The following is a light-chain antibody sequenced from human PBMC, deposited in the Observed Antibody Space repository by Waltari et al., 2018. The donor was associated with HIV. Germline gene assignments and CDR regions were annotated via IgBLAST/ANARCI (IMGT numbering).Light chain of an antibody. Sequence: QAVLTQPPSAPGTPGQRLTISRSGRSSNLRSDAVNCYQQLPGTAPKLLIYNNNQRPSGVPDRFSASKSGTSASLAISGLQSEDEADYYCATWDHRLNGWVFGGGTKLTVL. CDR3: ATWDHRLNGWV. CDR1: SSNLRSDA. J-gene: IGLJ3*02. V-gene: IGLV1-44*01. CDR2: NNN.